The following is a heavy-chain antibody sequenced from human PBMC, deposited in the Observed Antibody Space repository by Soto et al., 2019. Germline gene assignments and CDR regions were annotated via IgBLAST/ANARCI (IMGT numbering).Heavy chain of an antibody. J-gene: IGHJ4*02. V-gene: IGHV3-21*01. CDR3: ARGGTMVRGVDFDY. Sequence: VQLVESGGGLVQPGGSLRLSCAASGFTFSSYSMNWVRQAPGKGLEWVSSISSSSSYIYYADSVKGRFTISRDNAENSLYLQTNSLTAEDTAVYYCARGGTMVRGVDFDYWGQGTLVTVSS. D-gene: IGHD3-10*01. CDR1: GFTFSSYS. CDR2: ISSSSSYI.